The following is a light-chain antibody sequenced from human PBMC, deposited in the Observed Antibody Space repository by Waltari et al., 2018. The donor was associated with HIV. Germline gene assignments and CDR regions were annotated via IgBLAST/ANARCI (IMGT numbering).Light chain of an antibody. V-gene: IGLV3-1*01. CDR1: QLGTKY. CDR2: HDS. CDR3: QTWDNNVYV. J-gene: IGLJ1*01. Sequence: SYDLTQPPSVSVSPGQTASITCSGDQLGTKYIWWYQQKSGQSPVLVIYHDSKRPPGIPERFAGSSSGHTATLTISETQTVDEADYDCQTWDNNVYVFGTGTKVTVL.